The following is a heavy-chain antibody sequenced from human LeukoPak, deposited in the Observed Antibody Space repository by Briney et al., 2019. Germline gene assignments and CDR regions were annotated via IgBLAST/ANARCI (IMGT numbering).Heavy chain of an antibody. D-gene: IGHD3-22*01. Sequence: GGSLRLSCAASGFTFSSYAMSWVRQAPGKGLEWVSAISGSGGSTYYADSVKGRFTISRDNSKNTLYLQMNSLRAEDTAVYYCAKDIADDSSGYYPTYFDYWGQGTLVTVSS. CDR2: ISGSGGST. CDR3: AKDIADDSSGYYPTYFDY. V-gene: IGHV3-23*01. J-gene: IGHJ4*02. CDR1: GFTFSSYA.